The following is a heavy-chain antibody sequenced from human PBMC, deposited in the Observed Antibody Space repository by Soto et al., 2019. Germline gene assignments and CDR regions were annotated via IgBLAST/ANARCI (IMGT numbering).Heavy chain of an antibody. CDR2: ISYDGNVK. CDR3: AGEVASGY. D-gene: IGHD2-21*01. Sequence: GGSLRLSCAASGFTFGSYGMHWVRQAPGKGLEWVAVISYDGNVKYYADSVKGRFTISRDNSKNTLYLQMNSLRAEDTAVYYCAGEVASGYWGQGTLVTVSS. V-gene: IGHV3-30*03. J-gene: IGHJ4*02. CDR1: GFTFGSYG.